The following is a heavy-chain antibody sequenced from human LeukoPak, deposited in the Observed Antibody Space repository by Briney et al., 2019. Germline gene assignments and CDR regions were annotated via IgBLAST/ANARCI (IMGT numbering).Heavy chain of an antibody. CDR2: ISYDGSNK. V-gene: IGHV3-30*18. D-gene: IGHD3-10*01. J-gene: IGHJ4*02. CDR1: GFTFSSYG. CDR3: AEDWFPGEFTMGPN. Sequence: GGSLRLSCAASGFTFSSYGMHWVRQAPGKGLEWVAVISYDGSNKYYADSVKGRFTISRDNSKNTLYLQMNSLRAEDTAVYYCAEDWFPGEFTMGPNWGQGTLVTVSS.